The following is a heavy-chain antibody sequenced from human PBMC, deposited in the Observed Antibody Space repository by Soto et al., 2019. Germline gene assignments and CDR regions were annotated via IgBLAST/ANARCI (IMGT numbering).Heavy chain of an antibody. J-gene: IGHJ6*02. CDR2: ISYDGSNK. D-gene: IGHD6-19*01. CDR3: AKDLSPPPWLVPEPIYYYYGMDV. V-gene: IGHV3-30*18. CDR1: GFTFSSYG. Sequence: QVQLVESGGGVVQPGRSLRLSCAASGFTFSSYGMHWVRQAPGKGLEWVAVISYDGSNKYYADSVKGRFTISRDNPKNTLYLQMNRLRAEDTAVYYCAKDLSPPPWLVPEPIYYYYGMDVWGQGTTVTVSS.